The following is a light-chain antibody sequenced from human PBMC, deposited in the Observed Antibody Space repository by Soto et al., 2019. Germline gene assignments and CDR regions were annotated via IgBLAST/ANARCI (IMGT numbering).Light chain of an antibody. V-gene: IGKV3-20*01. J-gene: IGKJ2*01. CDR1: QRVSSNY. Sequence: EIVLTQSPGTLSLSPGERATLSCRASQRVSSNYLAWYQQKPGQAPRLLIYGASSRATGIPDRFSGSGSGTDFTLSISRLEPEDLAVYYCQQYGSSPDTFGQGTKLEIK. CDR3: QQYGSSPDT. CDR2: GAS.